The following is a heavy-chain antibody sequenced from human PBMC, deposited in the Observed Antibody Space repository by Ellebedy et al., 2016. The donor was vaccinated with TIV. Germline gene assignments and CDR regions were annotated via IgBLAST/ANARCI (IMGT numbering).Heavy chain of an antibody. D-gene: IGHD3-9*01. J-gene: IGHJ5*01. CDR1: GYSFPTYW. V-gene: IGHV5-10-1*01. CDR3: ARHRLRYFDWFES. CDR2: INPTAPYT. Sequence: PGGSLRLSCKGSGYSFPTYWISWVRQMPGQGLEWMGKINPTAPYTNYSPSFQGHVTISVDRSIGTAYLQWGSLKASDTAMYYCARHRLRYFDWFESWGQGTLVTVSS.